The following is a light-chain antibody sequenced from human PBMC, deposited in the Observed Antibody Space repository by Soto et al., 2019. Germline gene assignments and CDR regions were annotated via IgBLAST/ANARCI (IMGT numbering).Light chain of an antibody. CDR1: SSDVGDFNY. V-gene: IGLV2-14*01. Sequence: QSVLTQPASVSGSPGQSITISCTGTSSDVGDFNYVAWYQQHPGKAPKLMLYEVSHRPSGVSNRFSGSKSDSTASLTISGLQADDEADYYCSSYTGTSTLFVFGTGTKVTVL. CDR3: SSYTGTSTLFV. J-gene: IGLJ1*01. CDR2: EVS.